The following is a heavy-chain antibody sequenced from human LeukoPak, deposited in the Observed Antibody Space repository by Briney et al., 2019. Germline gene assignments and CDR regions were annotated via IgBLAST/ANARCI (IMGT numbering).Heavy chain of an antibody. Sequence: ASVKVSCKASGYTFTSYDINWVRQATGQGLEWMGWMNPNSGNTGYAQKFQGRVTMTSNTSISTAYMELSSLRSEDTAVYYCARGPQAYRAVAGYDYWGQGTLVTVSS. CDR1: GYTFTSYD. D-gene: IGHD6-19*01. V-gene: IGHV1-8*01. CDR3: ARGPQAYRAVAGYDY. J-gene: IGHJ4*02. CDR2: MNPNSGNT.